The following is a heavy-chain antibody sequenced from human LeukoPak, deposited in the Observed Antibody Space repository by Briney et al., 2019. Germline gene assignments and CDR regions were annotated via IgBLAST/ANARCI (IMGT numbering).Heavy chain of an antibody. CDR3: TQGARADTYWYFDL. V-gene: IGHV3-23*01. Sequence: GGSLRLSCAASGFTFSTYAMSWVRQAPGKGLEWVSDIGGSGGSMYYVDSVKGRFTISRDNSKNTLYLQMSSLRADDTAVYYCTQGARADTYWYFDLWGRGTLVTVSS. CDR2: IGGSGGSM. CDR1: GFTFSTYA. D-gene: IGHD3-16*01. J-gene: IGHJ2*01.